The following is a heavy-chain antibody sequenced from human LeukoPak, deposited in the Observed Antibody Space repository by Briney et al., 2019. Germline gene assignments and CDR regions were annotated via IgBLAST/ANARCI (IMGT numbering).Heavy chain of an antibody. CDR1: EFTFSSYT. CDR3: AKDSAFYYIDV. CDR2: ITSRSSYI. J-gene: IGHJ6*03. D-gene: IGHD3-10*01. Sequence: GGSLRLSCAASEFTFSSYTMNWVRQAPGKGLEWVSSITSRSSYIYYVDSVKGRFTISRDNSKNTLYLQMNSLRAEDTAVYYCAKDSAFYYIDVWGKGTTVIISS. V-gene: IGHV3-21*01.